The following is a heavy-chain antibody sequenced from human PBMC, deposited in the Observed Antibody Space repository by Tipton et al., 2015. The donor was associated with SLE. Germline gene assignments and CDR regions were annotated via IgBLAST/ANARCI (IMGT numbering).Heavy chain of an antibody. V-gene: IGHV3-13*01. CDR2: IGTAGDT. J-gene: IGHJ3*02. CDR3: AREAFGTGTKALDI. D-gene: IGHD4-17*01. Sequence: GSLRLSCAASGFTFSSYEIHWVRQTTGKGLEWVSAIGTAGDTFYAGSVKGRFTISRENGKNSSYLQMSSLRAGDTAVYYCAREAFGTGTKALDIWGQGTMVTVSS. CDR1: GFTFSSYE.